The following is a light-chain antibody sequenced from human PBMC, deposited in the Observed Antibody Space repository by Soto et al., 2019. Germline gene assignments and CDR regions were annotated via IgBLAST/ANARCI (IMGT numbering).Light chain of an antibody. CDR2: DVS. J-gene: IGLJ1*01. CDR3: CSFVASYTYV. CDR1: SSDVGAYNY. V-gene: IGLV2-11*01. Sequence: QSALTQPRSVSGSPGQSVTIPCTGTSSDVGAYNYVSWYQHHPGKAPKLMIYDVSERPSGVPDRFSGSKSGNTASLTISGLQAEDEADYYCCSFVASYTYVFGTGTKLTVL.